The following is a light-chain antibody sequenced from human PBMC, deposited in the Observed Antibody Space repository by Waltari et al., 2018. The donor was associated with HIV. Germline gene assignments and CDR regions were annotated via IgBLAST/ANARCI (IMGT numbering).Light chain of an antibody. Sequence: QSVLTPAPSVSGPPGPRVNISCTRSSSNIGANFDVHWYHLLPGTSPKLLILATSNRPAGVPDRFSGSKSGTSASLAITGLHPEDEAEYYCQSFDSSLNAYVFGTGTTVIVL. J-gene: IGLJ1*01. CDR2: ATS. CDR1: SSNIGANFD. CDR3: QSFDSSLNAYV. V-gene: IGLV1-40*01.